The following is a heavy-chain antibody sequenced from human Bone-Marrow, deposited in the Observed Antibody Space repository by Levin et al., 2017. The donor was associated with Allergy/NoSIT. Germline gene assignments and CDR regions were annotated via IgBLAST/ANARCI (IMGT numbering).Heavy chain of an antibody. Sequence: SGGSLRLSCAASGFTFSHYAMSWVRQAPGKGLEWVSTFGAGGDSTYYADSVRGRVTISGSVDSSKNTLYLEMNNLRAEDTALYYCAKDLRGGPLRYFDYWGQGIQVTVSS. V-gene: IGHV3-23*01. J-gene: IGHJ4*02. D-gene: IGHD3-3*01. CDR1: GFTFSHYA. CDR2: FGAGGDST. CDR3: AKDLRGGPLRYFDY.